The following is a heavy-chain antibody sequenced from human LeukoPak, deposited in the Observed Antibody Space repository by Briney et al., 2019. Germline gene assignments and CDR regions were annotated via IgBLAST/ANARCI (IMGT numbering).Heavy chain of an antibody. CDR2: IYYRGST. D-gene: IGHD6-13*01. J-gene: IGHJ3*02. CDR3: ARSGVFTGYDAFDI. CDR1: GGSINISY. Sequence: SETLSLTCTVSGGSINISYWSWIRQPPGKGLEWIGYIYYRGSTNYNPSLKSRVTISVDTSKNQYSLKLSSVTAADTAVYYCARSGVFTGYDAFDIWGQGTRVTVSS. V-gene: IGHV4-59*08.